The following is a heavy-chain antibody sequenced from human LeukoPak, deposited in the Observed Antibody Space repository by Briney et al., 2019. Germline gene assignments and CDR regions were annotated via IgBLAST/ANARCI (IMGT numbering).Heavy chain of an antibody. CDR3: ARAPLYCNGGSCYSSGY. CDR2: IWYDGSNK. V-gene: IGHV3-33*01. CDR1: GFTFSSFG. D-gene: IGHD2-15*01. Sequence: PGRSLRLACAASGFTFSSFGMHWVRQAPGKGLEWVALIWYDGSNKYYADSVKGRFTISRDNSKNTLYLQLNSLRAEDTAVYYCARAPLYCNGGSCYSSGYWGQGTLVTVSS. J-gene: IGHJ4*02.